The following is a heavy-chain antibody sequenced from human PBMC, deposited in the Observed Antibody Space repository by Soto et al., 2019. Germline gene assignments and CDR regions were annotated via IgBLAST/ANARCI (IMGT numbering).Heavy chain of an antibody. CDR3: ARGVKYAFDI. Sequence: ASVKVSCKASGYTFTGYYMHWVRQAPGQGLEWMGWINPNSGGTNYAQKFQGWVTMTRDTSISTAYMELSSLRAEDTAVYYCARGVKYAFDIWGQGTMVTVSS. CDR2: INPNSGGT. J-gene: IGHJ3*02. V-gene: IGHV1-2*04. CDR1: GYTFTGYY.